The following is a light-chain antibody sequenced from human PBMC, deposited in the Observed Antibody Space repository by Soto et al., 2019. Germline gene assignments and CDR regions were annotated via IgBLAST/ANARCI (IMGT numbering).Light chain of an antibody. CDR1: QDISSW. CDR3: QQGNSFPLT. CDR2: AAS. V-gene: IGKV1-12*01. J-gene: IGKJ4*01. Sequence: DIQMTQSPSSVSASVGARVTITCRASQDISSWLAWFQQKPGEAPSLLIYAASSLHSGVPSRFSGSGSGTDFTLTISSLQPEDFATYYCQQGNSFPLTFGGGTKVEI.